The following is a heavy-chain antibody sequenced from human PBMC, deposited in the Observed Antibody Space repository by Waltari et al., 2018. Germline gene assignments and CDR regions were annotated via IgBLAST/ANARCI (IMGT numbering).Heavy chain of an antibody. CDR3: ARGWRRGYRSINWFDP. V-gene: IGHV4-34*02. CDR2: INLSGSP. Sequence: QVQLQQWGARLLKPSETLSLTCGVPGGSFSGFVWTWIHQSPGRGLEWIAEINLSGSPRYPPALASRVTTSVDTSKNEFSLDLTSVTAADTAVYYCARGWRRGYRSINWFDPWDQGSLVTVSS. D-gene: IGHD5-18*01. CDR1: GGSFSGFV. J-gene: IGHJ5*02.